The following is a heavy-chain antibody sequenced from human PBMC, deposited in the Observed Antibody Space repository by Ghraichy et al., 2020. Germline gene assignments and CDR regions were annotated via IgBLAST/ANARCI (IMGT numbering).Heavy chain of an antibody. D-gene: IGHD2-2*01. J-gene: IGHJ5*02. CDR1: GGSISSGGYS. CDR2: IYHSGST. CDR3: ARGRVVPAAMGEGWFDP. Sequence: SETLSLTCTVSGGSISSGGYSWSWIRQPPGKGLEWIGYIYHSGSTYYNPFLKSRVTISVDRSKNQFSLKLSSVTAADTAVYYCARGRVVPAAMGEGWFDPWGQGTLVTVSS. V-gene: IGHV4-30-2*01.